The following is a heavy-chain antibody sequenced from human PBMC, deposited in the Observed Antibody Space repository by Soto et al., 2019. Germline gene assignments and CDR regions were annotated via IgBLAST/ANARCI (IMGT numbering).Heavy chain of an antibody. CDR1: GFTFGDYD. V-gene: IGHV3-49*03. J-gene: IGHJ4*02. Sequence: EVQLVESGGGLVQPGRSLRLSCTASGFTFGDYDMSWFRQAPGKGLEWVGFIRSKASGGTTEYAASVKGRFTLSRDDSKSIAYLQMNSLKTEDTAVYYCTRHFSGSGGWGQGTRVTVSS. CDR2: IRSKASGGTT. CDR3: TRHFSGSGG. D-gene: IGHD2-15*01.